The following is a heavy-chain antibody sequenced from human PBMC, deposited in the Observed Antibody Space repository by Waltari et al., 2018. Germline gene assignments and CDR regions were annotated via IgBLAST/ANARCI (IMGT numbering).Heavy chain of an antibody. D-gene: IGHD3-10*01. V-gene: IGHV1-24*01. CDR2: FDPEDGET. CDR3: ATGSWSTPGWFDT. J-gene: IGHJ5*02. Sequence: QVQLVQSGAEVKKPGASVKVSCKVSGNTLIALSMHWVRQAPGEGLEWMGGFDPEDGETVYAQKFQGRVTMTEDTSTDTAYMELSSLRSDDTAVYYCATGSWSTPGWFDTWGQGTLVTVSS. CDR1: GNTLIALS.